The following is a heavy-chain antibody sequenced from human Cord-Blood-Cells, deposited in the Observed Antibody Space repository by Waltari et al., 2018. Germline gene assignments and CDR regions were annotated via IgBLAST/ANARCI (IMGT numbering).Heavy chain of an antibody. Sequence: QVQLQQWGAGLLKPSETLSLTCTVYGGSFSGYYWSWIRQPPGTGLEWIGEINHSGSTNNNPSRKSRVTISVDTAKNQFSLKLSSVTAADTAVYYCARSYCTGGVCYMGYFDYWGQGTLVTVSS. CDR3: ARSYCTGGVCYMGYFDY. V-gene: IGHV4-34*01. CDR1: GGSFSGYY. J-gene: IGHJ4*02. D-gene: IGHD2-8*02. CDR2: INHSGST.